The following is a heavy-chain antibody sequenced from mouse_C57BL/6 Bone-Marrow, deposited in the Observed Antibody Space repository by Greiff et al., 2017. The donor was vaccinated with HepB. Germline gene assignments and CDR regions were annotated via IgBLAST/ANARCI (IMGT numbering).Heavy chain of an antibody. CDR3: VRGSNYVGWFAY. J-gene: IGHJ3*01. CDR2: IRSKSSNYAT. Sequence: DVKLVESGGGLVQPKGSLKLSCAASGFTFNTYAMHWVRQAPGKGLEWVARIRSKSSNYATYYAYSVKDRFTISRDDSQSMLYLQMNNLKTEDTAMYYCVRGSNYVGWFAYWGQGTLVTVSA. D-gene: IGHD2-5*01. V-gene: IGHV10-3*01. CDR1: GFTFNTYA.